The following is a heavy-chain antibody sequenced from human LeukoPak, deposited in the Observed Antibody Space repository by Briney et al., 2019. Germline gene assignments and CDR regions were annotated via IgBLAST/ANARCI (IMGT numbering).Heavy chain of an antibody. CDR2: INHNGST. J-gene: IGHJ4*02. V-gene: IGHV4-34*01. D-gene: IGHD3-10*01. CDR3: ATPRYYYCSGSHPK. CDR1: GGSFSGYY. Sequence: SETLSLTCAVYGGSFSGYYWSWIRQPPAKGLEWIGEINHNGSTNYNPSLKSRVTISVHTSKHQFSLKLSSVTASDTAVYCCATPRYYYCSGSHPKWGQGTLVTVSS.